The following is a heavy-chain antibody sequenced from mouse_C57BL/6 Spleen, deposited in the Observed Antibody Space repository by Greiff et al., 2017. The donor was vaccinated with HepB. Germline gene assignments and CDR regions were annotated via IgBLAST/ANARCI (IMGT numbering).Heavy chain of an antibody. D-gene: IGHD1-1*01. CDR1: GYTFTSYW. J-gene: IGHJ3*01. CDR3: ARWGTTVVE. V-gene: IGHV1-72*01. Sequence: QVHVKQPGAELVKPGASVKLSCKASGYTFTSYWMHWVKQRPGRGLEWIGRIDPNSGGTKYNEKFKSKATLTVDKPSSTAYMQLSRLTSEDSAVYYCARWGTTVVEWGQVTLVTVSA. CDR2: IDPNSGGT.